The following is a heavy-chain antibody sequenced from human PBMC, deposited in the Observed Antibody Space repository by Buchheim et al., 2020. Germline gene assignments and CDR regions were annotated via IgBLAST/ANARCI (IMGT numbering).Heavy chain of an antibody. CDR2: INPDSGGA. CDR3: ARETGVAYFDY. Sequence: QVHLVQSGAEVKKPGASVKVPCKASGYTFTDYYIHWVRQAPGQGLEWMGWINPDSGGANYAQKFQGRVTMTTDTSISTIYMELDRLTSDDTAVYYCARETGVAYFDYWGQGT. CDR1: GYTFTDYY. J-gene: IGHJ4*02. V-gene: IGHV1-2*02. D-gene: IGHD3-3*01.